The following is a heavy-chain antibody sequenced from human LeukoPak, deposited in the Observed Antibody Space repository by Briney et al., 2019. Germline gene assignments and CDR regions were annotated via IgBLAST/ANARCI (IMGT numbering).Heavy chain of an antibody. CDR3: ARLSAYYYGSFFYYYMDV. CDR2: IKQDESER. Sequence: GGSLRLSCEGSGFSFSSYWMTWVRQSPGKGPEWVANIKQDESERYTVDSVKGRFTISRDNAKNSVYLHMNSLRAEDTALYYCARLSAYYYGSFFYYYMDVWGKGTTVTISS. D-gene: IGHD3-10*01. CDR1: GFSFSSYW. J-gene: IGHJ6*03. V-gene: IGHV3-7*01.